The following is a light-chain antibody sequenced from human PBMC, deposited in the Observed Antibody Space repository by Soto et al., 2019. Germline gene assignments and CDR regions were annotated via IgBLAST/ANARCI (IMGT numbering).Light chain of an antibody. CDR3: QQYNNWPLT. CDR1: QSVSSN. CDR2: GAS. J-gene: IGKJ4*01. Sequence: EIVMTQSPATLSVSPGERATLSCRASQSVSSNLAWYQQKPGQAPRLLIYGASTRATGIPARFSGSGSGTEFNRTISSLQSEDFAVYYCQQYNNWPLTFGGGTKGEIK. V-gene: IGKV3-15*01.